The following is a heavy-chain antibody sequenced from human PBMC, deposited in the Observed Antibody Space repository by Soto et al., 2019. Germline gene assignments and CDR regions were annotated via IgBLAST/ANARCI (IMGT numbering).Heavy chain of an antibody. V-gene: IGHV4-59*01. D-gene: IGHD1-26*01. CDR2: IYYSGST. CDR1: GGSISSYY. Sequence: QVQLQESGPGLVKPSETLSLTCTVSGGSISSYYWSWIRQPPGKGLAWIGYIYYSGSTNYNPSLKSRVTISVDTSKNQFSLKLSSVTAADTAVYYCARARVGATVVDYWGQGTLVTVSS. J-gene: IGHJ4*02. CDR3: ARARVGATVVDY.